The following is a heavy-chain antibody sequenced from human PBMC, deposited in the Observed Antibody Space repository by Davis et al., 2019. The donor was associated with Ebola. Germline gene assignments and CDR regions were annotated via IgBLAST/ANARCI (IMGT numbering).Heavy chain of an antibody. CDR3: ARWRIRHGYIDY. Sequence: GESLKISCEASGFTVNGYTICWVRQAPGQGLEWVSGIYDSGETFYYTDSVKGRFTVSRGNSANTLFLQMNSLRVDDTAIYYCARWRIRHGYIDYWGQGIQVTVSS. J-gene: IGHJ4*02. D-gene: IGHD5-12*01. V-gene: IGHV3-23*05. CDR2: IYDSGETF. CDR1: GFTVNGYT.